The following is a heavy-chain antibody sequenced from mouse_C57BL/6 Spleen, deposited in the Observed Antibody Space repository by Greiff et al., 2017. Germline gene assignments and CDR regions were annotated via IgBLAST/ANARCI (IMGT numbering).Heavy chain of an antibody. V-gene: IGHV1-82*01. J-gene: IGHJ2*01. Sequence: QVQLQQSGPELVKPGASVKISCKASGYAFSSSWMNWVKQRPGKGLEWIGRIYPGDGDTNYNGKFKGKATLTADKSSSTAYMQLSRLTSEDSAVYFCARDDYGCFDYWGQGTTLTVSS. CDR1: GYAFSSSW. CDR2: IYPGDGDT. D-gene: IGHD2-4*01. CDR3: ARDDYGCFDY.